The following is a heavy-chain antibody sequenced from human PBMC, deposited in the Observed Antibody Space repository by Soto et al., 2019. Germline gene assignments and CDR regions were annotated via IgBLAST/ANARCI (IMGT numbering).Heavy chain of an antibody. V-gene: IGHV1-18*01. CDR1: GYTFTSYG. J-gene: IGHJ4*02. CDR2: ISAYNGNT. CDR3: ARDLLRGYCSGGSCPWSGH. D-gene: IGHD2-15*01. Sequence: QVQLVQAGAEVKKPGASVKVSCKASGYTFTSYGISWVRQAPGQGLEWMGWISAYNGNTTYAQKLQGSVTMTTDTSTSTAYMELRSLRSDDTAVYYCARDLLRGYCSGGSCPWSGHWGQGSLVTVSS.